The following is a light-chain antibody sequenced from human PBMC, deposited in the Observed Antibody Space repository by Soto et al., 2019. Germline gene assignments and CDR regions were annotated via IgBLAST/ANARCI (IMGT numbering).Light chain of an antibody. V-gene: IGKV3-11*01. CDR2: DAS. CDR3: QQREDWPRA. Sequence: EFVLTQSPGTLSLSPGERATLSCRASQSVGDYLGWYQQKPGQAPRLLIYDASQRATGVPARFSASGSGTDFTLTISSLEPEDFAIYYCQQREDWPRAFGGGTKVDIK. J-gene: IGKJ4*01. CDR1: QSVGDY.